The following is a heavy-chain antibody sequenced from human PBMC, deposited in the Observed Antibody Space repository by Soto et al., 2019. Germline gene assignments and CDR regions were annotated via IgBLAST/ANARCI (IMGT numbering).Heavy chain of an antibody. CDR3: ARAFIYCSGGSCPLDY. Sequence: PGGSLRLSCAASGFTFSSYDMHWVRQATGKGLEWVSAIGTAGDPYYPGSVKGRFTISRENAKNSLYLQMNSLRAGDTAVYYCARAFIYCSGGSCPLDYWGQGTLVTVSS. V-gene: IGHV3-13*05. J-gene: IGHJ4*02. CDR2: IGTAGDP. CDR1: GFTFSSYD. D-gene: IGHD2-15*01.